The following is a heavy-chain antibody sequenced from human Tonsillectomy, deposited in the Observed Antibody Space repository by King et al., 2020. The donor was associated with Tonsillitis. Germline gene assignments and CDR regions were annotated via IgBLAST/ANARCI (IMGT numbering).Heavy chain of an antibody. V-gene: IGHV1-46*04. D-gene: IGHD1-7*01. CDR1: GYTFINYY. Sequence: QLVQSGAEVRKTGASVKLSCKVFGYTFINYYIHWVRQAPGQGLEWVGMIFPGDGSTGYAQKLQGGVTISTDTSSSTLYMQLSSLVSDATAIYYCARLSAGTAADYWGQGTLLTVSS. CDR2: IFPGDGST. J-gene: IGHJ4*02. CDR3: ARLSAGTAADY.